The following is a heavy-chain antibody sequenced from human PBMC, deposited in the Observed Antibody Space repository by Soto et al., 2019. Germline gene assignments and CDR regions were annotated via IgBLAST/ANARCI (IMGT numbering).Heavy chain of an antibody. D-gene: IGHD3-16*02. J-gene: IGHJ4*02. CDR1: GFTFSSYS. V-gene: IGHV3-21*01. Sequence: GGSLRLSCAASGFTFSSYSMNWVRQAPGKGLEWVSSISSSSSYIYYADSVKGRFTISRDNAKNSLYLQMNSLRAEDTAVYYCASFYIWGSYQPPFDYWGQGTLVTVSS. CDR3: ASFYIWGSYQPPFDY. CDR2: ISSSSSYI.